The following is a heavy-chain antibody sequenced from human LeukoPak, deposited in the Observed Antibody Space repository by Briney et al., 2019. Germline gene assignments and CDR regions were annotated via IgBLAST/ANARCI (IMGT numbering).Heavy chain of an antibody. CDR3: ARLGGQLDL. J-gene: IGHJ5*02. V-gene: IGHV4-59*08. D-gene: IGHD3-16*01. CDR2: IYYSGST. Sequence: LPETLSLTCTVSGGSISSYYWSWIRQPPGKGLEWIGYIYYSGSTNYNPSLKSRVTISVDTSKNQFSLKLSSVTAADTAVYYCARLGGQLDLWGQGTLVTVSS. CDR1: GGSISSYY.